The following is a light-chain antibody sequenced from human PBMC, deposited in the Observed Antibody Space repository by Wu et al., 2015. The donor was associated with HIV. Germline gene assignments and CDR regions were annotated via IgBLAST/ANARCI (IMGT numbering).Light chain of an antibody. CDR2: AAS. V-gene: IGKV1-13*02. Sequence: AMQLTQSPSTLSASVGDSVTITCRASQGVGSDLAWYQHKPGSSPKLLIYAASELESGVPSRFSGSGSGTDFTLTISRLQPEDFATYYCQQYHTRWTFGQGTKVEIK. CDR1: QGVGSD. J-gene: IGKJ1*01. CDR3: QQYHTRWT.